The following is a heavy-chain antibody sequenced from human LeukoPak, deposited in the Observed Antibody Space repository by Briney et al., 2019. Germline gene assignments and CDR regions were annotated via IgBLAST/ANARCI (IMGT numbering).Heavy chain of an antibody. J-gene: IGHJ4*02. D-gene: IGHD3-3*01. Sequence: SETLSLTCTVSVGSLSSSSYYWGSIRQAPGKGLEWIATIYHSGSTYYNPSLQSRVTISLDTSKNQFSLKLRSLTAADTAVYFCARDGLGFDTSGFSRWGQGTLVTVSS. CDR1: VGSLSSSSYY. CDR3: ARDGLGFDTSGFSR. CDR2: IYHSGST. V-gene: IGHV4-39*07.